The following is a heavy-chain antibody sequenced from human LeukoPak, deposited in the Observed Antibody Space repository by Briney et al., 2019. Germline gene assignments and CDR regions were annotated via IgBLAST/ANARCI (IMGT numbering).Heavy chain of an antibody. Sequence: SETLSLTCTVSGGSISSSGFFWGWIRQPPGKGLERIGNIHYSGSTYYNPSLKSRVTISVDTSKNQSSLKLTSVTAADTAVYYCATRYCPYSGCNFFPHYWGQGTLVTVSS. V-gene: IGHV4-39*01. CDR1: GGSISSSGFF. CDR2: IHYSGST. J-gene: IGHJ4*02. CDR3: ATRYCPYSGCNFFPHY. D-gene: IGHD5-12*01.